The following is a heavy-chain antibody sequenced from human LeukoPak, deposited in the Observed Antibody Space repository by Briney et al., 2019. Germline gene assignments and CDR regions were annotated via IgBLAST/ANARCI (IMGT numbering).Heavy chain of an antibody. CDR2: INPSGGST. D-gene: IGHD6-13*01. V-gene: IGHV1-46*01. CDR1: GYTFTSYY. CDR3: ARTVGYSSSWYWPFDY. J-gene: IGHJ4*02. Sequence: VASVKVSCKASGYTFTSYYMHWVRQAPGQGLEWMGIINPSGGSTSYAQKFQGRVTMTRDTSTSTVYMELSSLRSEDTAVYYCARTVGYSSSWYWPFDYWGQGTLVTVSS.